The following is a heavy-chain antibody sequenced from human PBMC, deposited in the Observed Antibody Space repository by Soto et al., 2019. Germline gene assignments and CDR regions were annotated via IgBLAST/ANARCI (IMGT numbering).Heavy chain of an antibody. Sequence: QVQLVQSGAEVGKPGASVKVSCKASGYTFTHHAMHWVRQAPGQSLEWMGWIIAASGNTKYSKKFLGRVTTTSDTSASTVYIELSSLRSEDTALFFCARELGVTGVYFDYWGQGTLVTVSS. D-gene: IGHD2-8*01. CDR3: ARELGVTGVYFDY. J-gene: IGHJ4*02. CDR2: IIAASGNT. V-gene: IGHV1-3*01. CDR1: GYTFTHHA.